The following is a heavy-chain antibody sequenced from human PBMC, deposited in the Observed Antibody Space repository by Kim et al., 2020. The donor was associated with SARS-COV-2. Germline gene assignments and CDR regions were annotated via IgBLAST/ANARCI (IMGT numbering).Heavy chain of an antibody. V-gene: IGHV3-74*01. J-gene: IGHJ6*02. Sequence: YTYSNKGRFNISSDNAKNTLYLPMNSLRPEDTAVYYCARGNYYGMDVWGQGTTVTVSS. CDR3: ARGNYYGMDV.